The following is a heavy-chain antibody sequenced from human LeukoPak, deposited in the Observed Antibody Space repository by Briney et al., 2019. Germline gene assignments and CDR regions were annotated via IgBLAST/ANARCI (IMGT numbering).Heavy chain of an antibody. Sequence: GESLKISCEGSGYSFTSYWIGWVRQMPGNGLEWMGIIYPGDSDTRYSPSFQGQVTISADKSISTAYLQWSSLKASDTAMYYCARLLHDSSGYYYAGDYWGQGTLVTVSS. D-gene: IGHD3-22*01. CDR3: ARLLHDSSGYYYAGDY. CDR2: IYPGDSDT. J-gene: IGHJ4*02. CDR1: GYSFTSYW. V-gene: IGHV5-51*01.